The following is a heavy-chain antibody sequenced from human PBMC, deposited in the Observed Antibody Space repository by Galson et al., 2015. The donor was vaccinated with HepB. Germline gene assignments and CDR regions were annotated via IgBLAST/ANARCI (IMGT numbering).Heavy chain of an antibody. Sequence: SLRLSCAASGFSLRSYWMIWVRQAPGKGPEWMANIKEDGSERYYVDSVKGRFTISRDNAQNSLFLQVNGLRAEDTASYYCARPIGGSGLEYWGQGTLVTVSS. D-gene: IGHD3-10*01. J-gene: IGHJ4*02. V-gene: IGHV3-7*01. CDR3: ARPIGGSGLEY. CDR2: IKEDGSER. CDR1: GFSLRSYW.